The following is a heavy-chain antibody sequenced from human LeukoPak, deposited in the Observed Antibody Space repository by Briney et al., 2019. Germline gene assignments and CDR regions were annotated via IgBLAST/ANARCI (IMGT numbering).Heavy chain of an antibody. V-gene: IGHV3-7*01. CDR1: GFTFSSYW. Sequence: GGSLRLSCAASGFTFSSYWMSWVRQAPGKGLEWVANIKQDGSEKYYVDSVKGRFTISRNNAKNSLYLQMNSLRAEDTAVYYCARTQTYYDFWSGPSDPYFDYWGQGTLVTVSS. D-gene: IGHD3-3*01. CDR2: IKQDGSEK. J-gene: IGHJ4*02. CDR3: ARTQTYYDFWSGPSDPYFDY.